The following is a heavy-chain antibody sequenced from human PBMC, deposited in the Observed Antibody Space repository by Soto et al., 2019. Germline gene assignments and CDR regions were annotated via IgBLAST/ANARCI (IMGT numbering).Heavy chain of an antibody. CDR2: IKQDGSEK. Sequence: EVQLVESGGGLVQPGGSLRLSCAASGFTFSSYWMSWVRQAPGKGLEWVANIKQDGSEKYYVDSVKGRFTISRDNAKNSLYLQMNILRAEDTAVYYCARKEALGYCSGGSCETDYYYYYMDVWGKGTTVTVSS. V-gene: IGHV3-7*01. CDR3: ARKEALGYCSGGSCETDYYYYYMDV. D-gene: IGHD2-15*01. J-gene: IGHJ6*03. CDR1: GFTFSSYW.